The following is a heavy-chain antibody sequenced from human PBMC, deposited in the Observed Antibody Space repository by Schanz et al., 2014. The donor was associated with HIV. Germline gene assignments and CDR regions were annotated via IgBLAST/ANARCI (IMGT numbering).Heavy chain of an antibody. Sequence: EVQVLESGGDLVQPGGSLRLSCAASGLTLSSYGMSWVRQAPGKGLEWVSSISGGSGSTFYADSVKGRFTISRVNSKNTLYLQMNSLRAEDTAIYYCVKTSITRGMDVWGQGTTVTVSS. CDR1: GLTLSSYG. CDR2: ISGGSGST. V-gene: IGHV3-23*01. D-gene: IGHD1-20*01. J-gene: IGHJ6*02. CDR3: VKTSITRGMDV.